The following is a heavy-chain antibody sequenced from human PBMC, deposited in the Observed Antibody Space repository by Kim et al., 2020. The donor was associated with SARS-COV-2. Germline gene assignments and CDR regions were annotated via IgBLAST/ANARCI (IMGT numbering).Heavy chain of an antibody. D-gene: IGHD6-13*01. CDR3: ARTLVLAGYYGMDV. V-gene: IGHV3-33*01. J-gene: IGHJ6*02. Sequence: YPEPVRGRYTITRDNSKDTLYLQMSSLRAEDTAVYYCARTLVLAGYYGMDVWGQGTTVTVSS.